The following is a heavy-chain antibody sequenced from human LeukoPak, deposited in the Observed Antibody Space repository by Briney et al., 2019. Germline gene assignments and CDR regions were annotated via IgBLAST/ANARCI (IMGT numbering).Heavy chain of an antibody. Sequence: SGPTLVKSTQTLTLTCTFSGFSLSTSGVGVGWIRQPPGKALEWLAFIFWDDDKRYSPSLKSRLTITKDTSKNQVVLTMTNLDPVDTATYYCAHRPHYSGSGSYSFQHWGQGTLVTVSS. CDR3: AHRPHYSGSGSYSFQH. D-gene: IGHD3-10*01. J-gene: IGHJ1*01. CDR1: GFSLSTSGVG. V-gene: IGHV2-5*02. CDR2: IFWDDDK.